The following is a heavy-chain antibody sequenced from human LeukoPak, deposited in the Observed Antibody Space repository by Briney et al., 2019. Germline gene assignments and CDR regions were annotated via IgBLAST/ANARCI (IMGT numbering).Heavy chain of an antibody. CDR2: INHSGST. J-gene: IGHJ6*02. CDR1: GGSISRGDYY. CDR3: ARGPKELRYFDWSKRYYYYYGMDV. D-gene: IGHD3-9*01. Sequence: SETLSLTCTVSGGSISRGDYYWSWIRQPPGKGLEWIGEINHSGSTNYNPSLKSRVTISVDTSKNQFSLKLSSVTAADTAVYYCARGPKELRYFDWSKRYYYYYGMDVWGQGTTVTVSS. V-gene: IGHV4-34*01.